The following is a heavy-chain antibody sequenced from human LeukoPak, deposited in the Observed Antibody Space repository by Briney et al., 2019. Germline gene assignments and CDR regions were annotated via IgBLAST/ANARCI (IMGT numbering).Heavy chain of an antibody. CDR3: ARYRVNCSGGSCYRDGMDV. D-gene: IGHD2-15*01. J-gene: IGHJ6*02. CDR2: INHSGST. CDR1: GGSFSGYY. Sequence: SETLSLTCAVYGGSFSGYYWSWIRQPPGKGLEWIGEINHSGSTNYNPSLKSRVTISVDTPKNQFSLKLSSVTAADTAVYYCARYRVNCSGGSCYRDGMDVWGQGTTVTVSS. V-gene: IGHV4-34*01.